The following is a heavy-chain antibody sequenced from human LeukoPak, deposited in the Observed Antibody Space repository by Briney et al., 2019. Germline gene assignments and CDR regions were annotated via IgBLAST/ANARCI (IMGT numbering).Heavy chain of an antibody. CDR2: IKQDGSEK. V-gene: IGHV3-7*01. J-gene: IGHJ6*03. D-gene: IGHD3-9*01. CDR1: GFTFSSYW. CDR3: ATDLTGYYNYYYYYMDV. Sequence: GGSLRLSCAASGFTFSSYWMSWVRQAPGKGLEWVANIKQDGSEKYYVDSVKGRFTISRDNAKNSLYLQMNSLRAEDTAVYYCATDLTGYYNYYYYYMDVWGKGTTVTISS.